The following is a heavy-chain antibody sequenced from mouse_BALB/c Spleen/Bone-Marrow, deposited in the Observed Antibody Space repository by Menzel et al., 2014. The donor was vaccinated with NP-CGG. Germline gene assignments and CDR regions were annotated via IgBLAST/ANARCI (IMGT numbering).Heavy chain of an antibody. CDR2: IWSDGST. CDR3: ARRGYFYAMDY. Sequence: VNLMESGPGLVAPPQSLSITCTISGFSLTSYGVHWVRQPPGKGLEWLVVIWSDGSTTYNSALKSRLSISKDNSKRQVFLKMNSLQTDDTAMYYCARRGYFYAMDYWGQGTSVTVSS. CDR1: GFSLTSYG. V-gene: IGHV2-6-1*01. D-gene: IGHD2-14*01. J-gene: IGHJ4*01.